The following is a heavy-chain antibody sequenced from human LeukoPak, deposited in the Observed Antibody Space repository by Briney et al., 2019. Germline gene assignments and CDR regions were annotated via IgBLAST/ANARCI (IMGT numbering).Heavy chain of an antibody. Sequence: ASVKVSCKASGYTFTGYYMHWVRQARGQGLEWMGWINPNSGGTNYAQKFQGRVTMTRDTSISTAYMELSRLRSDDTAVYYCARDMVGATELDYWGQGTLVTVSS. V-gene: IGHV1-2*02. D-gene: IGHD1-26*01. CDR1: GYTFTGYY. CDR3: ARDMVGATELDY. CDR2: INPNSGGT. J-gene: IGHJ4*02.